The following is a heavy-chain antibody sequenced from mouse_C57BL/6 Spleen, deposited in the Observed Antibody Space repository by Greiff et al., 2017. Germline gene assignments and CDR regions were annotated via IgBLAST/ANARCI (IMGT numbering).Heavy chain of an antibody. CDR3: ARGGSSGYYFDY. CDR1: GYAFSSYW. J-gene: IGHJ2*01. CDR2: IYPGDGDT. D-gene: IGHD3-2*02. Sequence: VQLQQSGAELVKPGASVKLSCKASGYAFSSYWMNWVKQRPGKGLEWIGQIYPGDGDTNYNGKFKGKATMTADKSSSTAYMQLSSLTSEDSAVYFCARGGSSGYYFDYWGQGTTLTVSS. V-gene: IGHV1-80*01.